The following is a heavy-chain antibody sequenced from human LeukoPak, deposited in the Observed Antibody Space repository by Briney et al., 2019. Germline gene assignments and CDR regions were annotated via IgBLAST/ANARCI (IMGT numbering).Heavy chain of an antibody. CDR2: MRQDGSDK. CDR3: VAYKFLLSWSASDF. CDR1: GFTSSTAW. D-gene: IGHD6-13*01. V-gene: IGHV3-7*01. Sequence: GGSLTLSCAISGFTSSTAWLTWVRQAPGKGPEWVADMRQDGSDKYYLDSVRGRFIISGDIVKNSVSLHMNRLSVEDTAVYYCVAYKFLLSWSASDFWGRGTMVTVSS. J-gene: IGHJ3*01.